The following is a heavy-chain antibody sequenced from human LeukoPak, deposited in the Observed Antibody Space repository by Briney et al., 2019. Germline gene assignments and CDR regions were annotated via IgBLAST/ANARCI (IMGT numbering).Heavy chain of an antibody. D-gene: IGHD2-2*01. J-gene: IGHJ6*04. CDR2: INAGNGNT. V-gene: IGHV1-3*01. Sequence: ASVKVSCKASGYTFTSYAMHWVRQAPGQKLEWMGWINAGNGNTKYSQKFQGRATITRDTSASTAYMELGSLRSEDTAVYYCARGGEGIVVVPAAMEGDMYYYGIDVWGKGTTVTVSS. CDR1: GYTFTSYA. CDR3: ARGGEGIVVVPAAMEGDMYYYGIDV.